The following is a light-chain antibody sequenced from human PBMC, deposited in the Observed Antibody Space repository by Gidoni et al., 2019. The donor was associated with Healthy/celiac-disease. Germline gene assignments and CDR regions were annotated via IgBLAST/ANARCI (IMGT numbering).Light chain of an antibody. Sequence: SSELAQDHAVSVGLGHTVRITCQGDSLRSYYASWYQQKPGQAPVLVIYGKNNRPSGIPDRFSGSSSGNTASLTITGAQAEDEADYYCNSRDSSGNHVVFGGGTKLTVL. J-gene: IGLJ2*01. CDR3: NSRDSSGNHVV. CDR1: SLRSYY. V-gene: IGLV3-19*01. CDR2: GKN.